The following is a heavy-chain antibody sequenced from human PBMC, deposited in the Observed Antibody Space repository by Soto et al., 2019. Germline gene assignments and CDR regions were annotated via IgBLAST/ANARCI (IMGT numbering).Heavy chain of an antibody. Sequence: SETLSLTCAVYGGSVSGANYYWSWIRQPPGKGLEWIGEMSHSGGTHLNPSLKSRVTISVDTSKNQFSLKMSSVTAADTALYYCARVERGTATTVVDAFDIWGPGTMVTVSS. CDR2: MSHSGGT. J-gene: IGHJ3*02. CDR3: ARVERGTATTVVDAFDI. V-gene: IGHV4-34*01. CDR1: GGSVSGANYY. D-gene: IGHD1-1*01.